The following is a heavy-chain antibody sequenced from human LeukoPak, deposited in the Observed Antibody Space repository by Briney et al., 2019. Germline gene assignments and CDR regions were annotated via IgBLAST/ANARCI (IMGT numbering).Heavy chain of an antibody. J-gene: IGHJ5*02. D-gene: IGHD3-22*01. CDR2: IYYSGGT. CDR3: ARHHLPYDNSGPFDP. CDR1: GGSIGSGTYY. Sequence: SETLSLTCTVSGGSIGSGTYYWTWLRQPPGKGLEWIGYIYYSGGTNCNPSLKSRVTISVDTSKNQFSLKLSSVTAADTAVYYCARHHLPYDNSGPFDPWGQGTLVTVSS. V-gene: IGHV4-61*01.